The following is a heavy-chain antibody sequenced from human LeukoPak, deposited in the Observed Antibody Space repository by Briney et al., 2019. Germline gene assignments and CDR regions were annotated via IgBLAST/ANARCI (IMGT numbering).Heavy chain of an antibody. CDR2: IDSDGYST. CDR1: GFTFSSYS. Sequence: GGSLRLSCAASGFTFSSYSMNWVRQAPGKGLEWVSRIDSDGYSTSYADSVKGRFTISRDNAKNTLYLQMNSLRAEDTAVYYCARDHVRSYDYWGQGTLVTVSS. J-gene: IGHJ4*02. D-gene: IGHD3-3*01. CDR3: ARDHVRSYDY. V-gene: IGHV3-74*01.